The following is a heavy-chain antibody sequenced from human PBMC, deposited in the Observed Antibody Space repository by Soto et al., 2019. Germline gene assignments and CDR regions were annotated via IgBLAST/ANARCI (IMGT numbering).Heavy chain of an antibody. CDR2: ISTSSGYR. CDR3: ARGPPFGY. CDR1: GFTFSNYS. D-gene: IGHD3-10*01. Sequence: GGSLRLSCAASGFTFSNYSMNWVRQAPGKGLEWVSSISTSSGYRYYADSVKGRFTISRDNAKKSLYLQMNSLRAEDTAVYYCARGPPFGYWGQGTLVTVSS. V-gene: IGHV3-21*04. J-gene: IGHJ4*02.